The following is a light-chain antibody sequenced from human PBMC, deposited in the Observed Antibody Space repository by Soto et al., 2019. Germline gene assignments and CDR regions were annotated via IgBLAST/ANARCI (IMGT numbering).Light chain of an antibody. J-gene: IGKJ2*01. CDR1: QYISRY. CDR2: TAS. CDR3: QQSYSTSYT. V-gene: IGKV1-39*01. Sequence: DIPMTQSPSSLSASVGDRVTITCRASQYISRYLNWYQQKPGKAPKLLIYTASTLQIGVPSRFSGSGSGTNFTLTISSLQPEDFATYSCQQSYSTSYTFARGTNLDIK.